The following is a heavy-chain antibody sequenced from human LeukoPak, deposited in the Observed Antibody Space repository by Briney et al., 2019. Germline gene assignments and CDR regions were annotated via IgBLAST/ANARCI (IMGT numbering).Heavy chain of an antibody. D-gene: IGHD6-13*01. CDR2: INPNSGGT. Sequence: GASVKVSCKASGYTFTGFYMRWVRQAPGQGLEWMGWINPNSGGTNYAQKFQGRITMTRDTSINTAYMELSSLRSDDTAVFYCARAHLIAAPGYNWFDPWGQGTLVTVSS. CDR3: ARAHLIAAPGYNWFDP. CDR1: GYTFTGFY. V-gene: IGHV1-2*02. J-gene: IGHJ5*02.